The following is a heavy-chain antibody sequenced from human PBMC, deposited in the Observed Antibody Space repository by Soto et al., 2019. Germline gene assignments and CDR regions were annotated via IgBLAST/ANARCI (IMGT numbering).Heavy chain of an antibody. J-gene: IGHJ6*03. CDR1: GYTFTSYG. Sequence: GASVKVSCKASGYTFTSYGISWVRQAPGQGLEWMGWISAYNGNTNYAQKLQGRVTMTTDTSTSTAYMELRSLRSDDTAVYYCARGVGLRSSTQYYYYMDVWGKGTTVTVSS. V-gene: IGHV1-18*01. D-gene: IGHD2-2*01. CDR3: ARGVGLRSSTQYYYYMDV. CDR2: ISAYNGNT.